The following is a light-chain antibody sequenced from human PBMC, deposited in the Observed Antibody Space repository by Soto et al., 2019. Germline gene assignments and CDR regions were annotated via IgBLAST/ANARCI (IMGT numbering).Light chain of an antibody. CDR3: QQHSNWPSLT. CDR2: GAS. Sequence: EAVLTQSPATLSLSPGERANLSCRASQSVSSYLTWYQQKPGQGPRLLIYGASNRAIGIPARFSGSGSGTDFTLTISSLEPEDFAVYYCQQHSNWPSLTFGGGTKAEIK. CDR1: QSVSSY. J-gene: IGKJ4*01. V-gene: IGKV3-11*01.